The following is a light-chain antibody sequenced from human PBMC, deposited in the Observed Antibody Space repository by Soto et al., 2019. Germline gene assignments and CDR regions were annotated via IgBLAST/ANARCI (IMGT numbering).Light chain of an antibody. Sequence: EIVMTQSPGTLSLSPGERATISCRASQVIGSSYLAWYHQKSGQAPRLLIYGASSRATGIPDRFSGSGCGTDLTLSIIRLEPAGFGVYYCQQFGSSIPHTLGQGTKLEIK. CDR2: GAS. CDR3: QQFGSSIPHT. CDR1: QVIGSSY. V-gene: IGKV3-20*01. J-gene: IGKJ2*01.